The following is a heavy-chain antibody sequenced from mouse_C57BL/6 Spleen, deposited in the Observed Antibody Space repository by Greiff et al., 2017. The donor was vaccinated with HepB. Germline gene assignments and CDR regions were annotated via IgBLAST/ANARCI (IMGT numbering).Heavy chain of an antibody. CDR1: GYTFTDYE. Sequence: QVQLQQSGAELVRPGASVTLSCKASGYTFTDYEMHWVKQTPVHGLEWIGAIDPETGGTAYNQKFKGKAILTADKSSSTAYMQLRSLTSEDSAVYYCTRGGNYWFGYWGKGTLVTVSA. J-gene: IGHJ3*01. V-gene: IGHV1-15*01. D-gene: IGHD2-1*01. CDR3: TRGGNYWFGY. CDR2: IDPETGGT.